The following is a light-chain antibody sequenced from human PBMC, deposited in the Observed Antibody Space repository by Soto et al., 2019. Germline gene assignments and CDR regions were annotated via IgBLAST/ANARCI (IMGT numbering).Light chain of an antibody. V-gene: IGKV3-20*01. CDR2: GAY. Sequence: EIVLTQSPGTLSLSPGERATLSCRASQSVSSSYLAWYQQKPGQAPSLIIYGAYSRATGIPDRFSGSVSGTDFTLSISRLEPEDFAGYYCQQYGSSPLFPFGPGTKVDIK. J-gene: IGKJ3*01. CDR1: QSVSSSY. CDR3: QQYGSSPLFP.